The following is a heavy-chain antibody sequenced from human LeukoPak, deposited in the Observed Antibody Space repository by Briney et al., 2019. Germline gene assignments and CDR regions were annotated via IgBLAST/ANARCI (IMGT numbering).Heavy chain of an antibody. D-gene: IGHD4-17*01. Sequence: PRGSLRLSCAASGFTFSSYSMNWVRQAPGKGLEWVSSISSSSSYIYYADSVKGRFTISRDNAKNSLYLQMNSLRAEDTAVQYCARFYGDYEALYYWGQGTLVSVSS. CDR3: ARFYGDYEALYY. J-gene: IGHJ4*02. CDR2: ISSSSSYI. CDR1: GFTFSSYS. V-gene: IGHV3-21*01.